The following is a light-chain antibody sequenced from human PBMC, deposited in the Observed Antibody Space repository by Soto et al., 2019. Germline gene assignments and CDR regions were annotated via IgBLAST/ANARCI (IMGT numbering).Light chain of an antibody. CDR2: GAS. V-gene: IGKV3-20*01. Sequence: EIVLTQSPGTLSLSPGERATLSCRASQSVSSSYLARYQQKLGQAPRLLIYGASSRATGIPDRFSGSGSGTDFTLTISRLEPEDFAVYYCQQYDSSPFTFGPGTKVDFK. CDR1: QSVSSSY. J-gene: IGKJ3*01. CDR3: QQYDSSPFT.